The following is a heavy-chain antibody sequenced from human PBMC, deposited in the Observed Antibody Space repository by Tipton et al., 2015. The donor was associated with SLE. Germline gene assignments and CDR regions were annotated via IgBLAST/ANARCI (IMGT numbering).Heavy chain of an antibody. V-gene: IGHV4-59*11. CDR3: ARGLNYYDSRGPLDY. CDR2: IYYSGST. D-gene: IGHD3-22*01. CDR1: GGSISSHY. Sequence: TLSLTCTVSGGSISSHYWSWIRQPPGKGLEWIGYIYYSGSTNYNPSLKSRVTMSVDTSKNQFSLKLSSVTAADMAVYYCARGLNYYDSRGPLDYWGQGTLVTVSS. J-gene: IGHJ4*02.